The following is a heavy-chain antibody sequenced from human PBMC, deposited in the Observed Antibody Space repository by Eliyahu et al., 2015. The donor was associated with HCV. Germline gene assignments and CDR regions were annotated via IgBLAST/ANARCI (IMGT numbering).Heavy chain of an antibody. CDR2: IYSGGST. V-gene: IGHV3-66*01. J-gene: IGHJ1*01. CDR3: ARVPLYGSGSYNLGYFQH. Sequence: EVQVVESGGGLVQPGGSLRLSCXXSXFXXXSNXMSXVRQAPGKGLEWVSVIYSGGSTYYADSVKGRFTISRDNSKNTLYLQMNSLRAEDTAVYYCARVPLYGSGSYNLGYFQHWGQGTLVTVSS. CDR1: XFXXXSNX. D-gene: IGHD3-10*01.